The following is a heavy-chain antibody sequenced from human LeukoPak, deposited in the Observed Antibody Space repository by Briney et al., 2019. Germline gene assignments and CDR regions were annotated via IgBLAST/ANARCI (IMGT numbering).Heavy chain of an antibody. D-gene: IGHD5-18*01. V-gene: IGHV4-38-2*02. J-gene: IGHJ4*02. Sequence: SETLSLTCTVSGYSISSGYYWGWIRQPPGKGLEWIGSIYHSGSTYYNPSLKSRLTISVDTSKNQFSLKLSSVTAADTAVYYCARAHGYSYGGGYYFDYWGQGTLVTVSS. CDR2: IYHSGST. CDR1: GYSISSGYY. CDR3: ARAHGYSYGGGYYFDY.